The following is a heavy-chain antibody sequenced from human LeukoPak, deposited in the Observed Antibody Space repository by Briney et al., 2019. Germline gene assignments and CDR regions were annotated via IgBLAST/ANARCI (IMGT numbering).Heavy chain of an antibody. CDR3: AKDLGRYRNNFFDY. D-gene: IGHD1-26*01. V-gene: IGHV3-30-3*01. CDR2: ISYDGSNK. J-gene: IGHJ4*02. Sequence: GGSLRLSCAASGFTFSSYAMHWVRQAPGKGLEWVAVISYDGSNKYYADSVKGRFTISRDNSKNTLYLQMNSLRADDTAVYYCAKDLGRYRNNFFDYWGQGNLVTVSS. CDR1: GFTFSSYA.